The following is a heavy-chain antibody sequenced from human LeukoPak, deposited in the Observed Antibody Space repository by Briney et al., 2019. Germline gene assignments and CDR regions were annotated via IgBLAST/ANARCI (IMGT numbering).Heavy chain of an antibody. J-gene: IGHJ4*02. Sequence: PGGSLRLSCAASGFTVSSSYMSWVRQAPGKELEWVSVIYSDGTTYYADSVKGRFTISRDNSKNTLYLQMNILRAEDTAVYYCARDLITVTGGGWGQGTLVTVSS. CDR1: GFTVSSSY. CDR2: IYSDGTT. D-gene: IGHD4-17*01. CDR3: ARDLITVTGGG. V-gene: IGHV3-66*01.